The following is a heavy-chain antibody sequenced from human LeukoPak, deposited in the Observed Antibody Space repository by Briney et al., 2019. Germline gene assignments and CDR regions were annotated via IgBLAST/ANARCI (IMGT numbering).Heavy chain of an antibody. CDR1: GGSISSYY. CDR3: ASQTYSGAFDI. CDR2: IYYSGST. D-gene: IGHD4-11*01. V-gene: IGHV4-59*01. Sequence: SETLSLTCTVSGGSISSYYWSWIRQPPGKGLEWIGYIYYSGSTNYNPSLKSRVTISVDTSKNQFSLKLSSVTAADTAVYYCASQTYSGAFDIWGQGTMVTVSS. J-gene: IGHJ3*02.